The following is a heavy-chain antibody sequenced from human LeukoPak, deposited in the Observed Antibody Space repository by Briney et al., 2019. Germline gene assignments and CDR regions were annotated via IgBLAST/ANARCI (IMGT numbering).Heavy chain of an antibody. CDR2: ISGSGGST. CDR3: AKDRPHSNYYYYGMDV. CDR1: GFTFSSYA. V-gene: IGHV3-23*01. J-gene: IGHJ6*02. Sequence: GGSLRLSCAASGFTFSSYAMSWVRQAPGKGLEWVSAISGSGGSTYCADSVKGRFTISRDNSKNTLYLQMNSLRAEDTAVYYCAKDRPHSNYYYYGMDVWGQGTTVTVSS. D-gene: IGHD4-11*01.